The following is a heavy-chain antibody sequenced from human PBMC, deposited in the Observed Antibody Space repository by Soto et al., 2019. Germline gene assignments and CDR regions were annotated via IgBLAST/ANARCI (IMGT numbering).Heavy chain of an antibody. V-gene: IGHV1-3*01. J-gene: IGHJ4*02. Sequence: ASVKFSCKTSGYSFTNYAVFWVRQAPGQGLEWLGWINAGTGNTKYAQKFQGRVTVTSDTSINTVHMELNSLRSEDTAVYYCARRAETNGWNGFGADKYYFDFWGQGTLVTVSS. D-gene: IGHD1-1*01. CDR3: ARRAETNGWNGFGADKYYFDF. CDR2: INAGTGNT. CDR1: GYSFTNYA.